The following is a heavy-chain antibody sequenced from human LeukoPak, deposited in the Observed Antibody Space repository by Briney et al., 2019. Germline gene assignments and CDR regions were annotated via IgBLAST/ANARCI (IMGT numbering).Heavy chain of an antibody. CDR2: ISSSGTTV. V-gene: IGHV3-48*03. CDR3: ARRFDI. Sequence: GGSLRLSCAASGFTLSSYEMNWVRQAAGKGLEWVSYISSSGTTVYADSVKGRSTISRDSAKNSLYLQMSSLRAEDTAVYYCARRFDIWGRGTLVTVSS. J-gene: IGHJ2*01. CDR1: GFTLSSYE.